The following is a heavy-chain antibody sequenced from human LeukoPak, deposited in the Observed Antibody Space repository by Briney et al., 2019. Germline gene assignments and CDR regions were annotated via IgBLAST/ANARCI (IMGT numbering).Heavy chain of an antibody. CDR3: ARDGYHFDSSGFYSLDY. J-gene: IGHJ4*02. CDR2: IYSSGTT. CDR1: GGSINNYY. D-gene: IGHD3-22*01. V-gene: IGHV4-4*07. Sequence: SETLSLTCTVSGGSINNYYWSWIRQSAGKGLEWIGRIYSSGTTNYNPSLKSRVTMSVDTSKNQFSLKLSSVTAADTAVYYCARDGYHFDSSGFYSLDYWGQGTLVAVSS.